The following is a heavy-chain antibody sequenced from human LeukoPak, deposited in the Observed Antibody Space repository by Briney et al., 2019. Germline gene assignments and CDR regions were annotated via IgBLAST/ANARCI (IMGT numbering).Heavy chain of an antibody. Sequence: SETLSLTCTVSPDSTTSNFWSWVRQPPGKGLEWIGEIHRSGSTNYNPSLQSRVTTSIDRSKNQIALELSSVTAADTAVYYCAREIVGGFNPGAYWGQGTLVTVSS. V-gene: IGHV4-4*02. J-gene: IGHJ4*02. D-gene: IGHD1-14*01. CDR2: IHRSGST. CDR3: AREIVGGFNPGAY. CDR1: PDSTTSNF.